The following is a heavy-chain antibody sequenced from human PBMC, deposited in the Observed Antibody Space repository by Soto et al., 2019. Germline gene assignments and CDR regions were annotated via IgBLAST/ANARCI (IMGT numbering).Heavy chain of an antibody. J-gene: IGHJ5*02. CDR3: ARELRYCSSTSCYRGLNWFDP. D-gene: IGHD2-2*01. V-gene: IGHV4-34*01. CDR1: GGSFSGYY. Sequence: TSETLSLTCAVYGGSFSGYYWSWIRQPPGKGLEWIGEINHSGSTNYNPSLKSRVTISVDTSKNQFSLKLSSETAADTAVYYCARELRYCSSTSCYRGLNWFDPWGQGTLVTVSS. CDR2: INHSGST.